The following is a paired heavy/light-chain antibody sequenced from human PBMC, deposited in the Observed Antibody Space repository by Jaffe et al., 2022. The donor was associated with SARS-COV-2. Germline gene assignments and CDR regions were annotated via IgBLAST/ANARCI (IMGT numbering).Heavy chain of an antibody. Sequence: QVQLQESGPGLVKPSQTLSLTCTVSGGSISSGSYYWNWIRQPAGKGLEWIGHIYTSGYTSYNPSLKSRVTISVDTSKNQFSLRLSSVTATDTAVYFCARGWGGTTRLFDYWGQGTLVTVSS. CDR1: GGSISSGSYY. V-gene: IGHV4-61*02. CDR2: IYTSGYT. J-gene: IGHJ4*02. CDR3: ARGWGGTTRLFDY. D-gene: IGHD2-15*01.
Light chain of an antibody. CDR3: QQYDILPYT. J-gene: IGKJ2*01. CDR1: QDISNY. CDR2: DAS. Sequence: DIQMTQSPSSLSASVGDRVTITCQASQDISNYLNWYQQKPGKAPNLLIYDASNLETGVPSRFSGSGSGTDFTFTISSLQPEDIATYYCQQYDILPYTFGQGTKLEIK. V-gene: IGKV1-33*01.